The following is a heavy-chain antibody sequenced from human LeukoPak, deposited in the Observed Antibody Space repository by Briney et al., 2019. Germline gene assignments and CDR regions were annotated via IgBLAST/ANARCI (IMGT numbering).Heavy chain of an antibody. J-gene: IGHJ4*02. CDR1: GFTFSSYW. V-gene: IGHV3-74*03. CDR3: AREGRVSGYDFDC. CDR2: INSDGSSI. D-gene: IGHD5-12*01. Sequence: GGSLRLSCAASGFTFSSYWMHRVRQAPGKGLVGGSRINSDGSSITYADSVKGRFTISRDNAKNTLYLQMNSLRVEDTAVYYCAREGRVSGYDFDCWGQGTLVTVSS.